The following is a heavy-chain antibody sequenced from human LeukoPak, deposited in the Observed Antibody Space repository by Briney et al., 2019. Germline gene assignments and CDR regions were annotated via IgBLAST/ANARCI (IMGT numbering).Heavy chain of an antibody. J-gene: IGHJ4*02. D-gene: IGHD3-22*01. CDR2: ISGSGGST. V-gene: IGHV3-23*01. Sequence: SGGSLRLSCAASGFTFSSYAMSWVRQAPGKGLEWVSAISGSGGSTYYADSVKGRFTISRDNSKDTLYLQMNSLRAEDTAVYYCAKDKLSDSSGYYYYFDYWGQGTLVTVSS. CDR1: GFTFSSYA. CDR3: AKDKLSDSSGYYYYFDY.